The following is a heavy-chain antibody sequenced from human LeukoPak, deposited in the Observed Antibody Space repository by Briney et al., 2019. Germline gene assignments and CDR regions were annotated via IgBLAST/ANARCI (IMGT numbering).Heavy chain of an antibody. J-gene: IGHJ6*03. CDR2: IKQDGSEK. V-gene: IGHV3-7*01. CDR1: GFTFSSYW. Sequence: GGSLRLSCAASGFTFSSYWMSWVRQAPGKGLEWVANIKQDGSEKYYVDSVKGRFTISRDNAENSLYLQMNSLRAEDTAVYYCARRDCSSTSCYTRHYYMDVWGKGTTVTVSS. D-gene: IGHD2-2*02. CDR3: ARRDCSSTSCYTRHYYMDV.